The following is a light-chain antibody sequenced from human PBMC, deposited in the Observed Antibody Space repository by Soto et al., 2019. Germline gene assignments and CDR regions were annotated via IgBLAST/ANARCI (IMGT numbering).Light chain of an antibody. CDR3: QQYKNWPPWT. V-gene: IGKV3-15*01. Sequence: EIVSTQSPATLSLSPGERATLYCRASQSVSSNLAWYQQKPCQAPRLLIYDASSRATGVPARFSGSGSGTEFTLTISSLQSEDFAVYYCQQYKNWPPWTFGQGTKVDIK. CDR1: QSVSSN. CDR2: DAS. J-gene: IGKJ1*01.